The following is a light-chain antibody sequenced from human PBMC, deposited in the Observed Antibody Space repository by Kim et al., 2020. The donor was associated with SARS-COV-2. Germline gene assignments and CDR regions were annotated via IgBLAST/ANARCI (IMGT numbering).Light chain of an antibody. CDR3: NSRDSSGNHWV. J-gene: IGLJ3*02. V-gene: IGLV3-19*01. CDR1: SLRSYD. CDR2: GKN. Sequence: AWGQTVRVTCQGDSLRSYDASWYQQKPGQAPVLVIYGKNNRPSGIPDRFSGSSSGNTASLTITGAQAEDEADYYCNSRDSSGNHWVFGGGTQLTVL.